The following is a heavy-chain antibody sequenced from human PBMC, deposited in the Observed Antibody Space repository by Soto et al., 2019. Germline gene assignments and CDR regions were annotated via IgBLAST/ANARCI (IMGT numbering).Heavy chain of an antibody. V-gene: IGHV4-39*01. CDR1: GDSMRGYHFY. CDR3: AYGSSSAWIDY. CDR2: AYFSGGNT. D-gene: IGHD6-25*01. J-gene: IGHJ4*02. Sequence: PSETLSLTCSVSGDSMRGYHFYWGWIRQAPGKGLEWIGSAYFSGGNTYYSPSLKSRVSISVDTSKNEFSLRLTSLTAADTAVYFCAYGSSSAWIDYWGQGTLVTVST.